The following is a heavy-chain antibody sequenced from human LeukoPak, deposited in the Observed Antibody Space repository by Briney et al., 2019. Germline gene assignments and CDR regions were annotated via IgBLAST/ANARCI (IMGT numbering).Heavy chain of an antibody. CDR3: ARDHGNNWNYGYYYYMDV. D-gene: IGHD1-7*01. J-gene: IGHJ6*03. CDR1: GFTFSSYA. V-gene: IGHV3-64*01. CDR2: ISSNGGST. Sequence: PGGSLRLSCAASGFTFSSYAMHWVRQAPGKGLEYVSAISSNGGSTYHANSVKGRFTISRDNSKNTLYLQMGSLRAEDMAVYYCARDHGNNWNYGYYYYMDVWGKGTTVTVSS.